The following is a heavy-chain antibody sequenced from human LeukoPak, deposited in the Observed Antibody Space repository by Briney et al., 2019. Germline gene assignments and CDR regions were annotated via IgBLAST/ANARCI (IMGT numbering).Heavy chain of an antibody. CDR1: GGSISSYY. J-gene: IGHJ3*02. V-gene: IGHV4-4*07. CDR3: ARAFTIFGVVTYAFDI. Sequence: SETLSPTCTVSGGSISSYYWSWIRQPAGKGLEWIGRIYTSGSTNYNPSLKSRVTMSVDTSKNQFSLKLSSVTAADTAVYYCARAFTIFGVVTYAFDIWGQGTMVTVSS. CDR2: IYTSGST. D-gene: IGHD3-3*01.